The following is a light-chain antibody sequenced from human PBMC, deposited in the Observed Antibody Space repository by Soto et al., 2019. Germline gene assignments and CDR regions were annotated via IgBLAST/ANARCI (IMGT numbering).Light chain of an antibody. CDR3: QQRSNWPLT. CDR2: DGS. V-gene: IGKV3-11*01. Sequence: IVLTQSPATLSLSPGERATLSCMASQRVSSYLAWYQQRPGQAPRLRIYDGSSRATGIPARFSGSGFGTDFTLTIASLAPEDFAVYYCQQRSNWPLTFGGGTKVEIK. CDR1: QRVSSY. J-gene: IGKJ4*01.